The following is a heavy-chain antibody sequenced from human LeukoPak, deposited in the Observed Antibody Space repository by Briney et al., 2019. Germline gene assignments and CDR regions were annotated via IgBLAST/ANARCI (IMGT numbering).Heavy chain of an antibody. CDR2: INHSGST. CDR3: ARGRLRYGMDV. CDR1: GGSFSGYY. Sequence: PSETLSLTCAVYGGSFSGYYWSWLRQPPGKGLEWIGEINHSGSTNYNPSLKSRVTISVDTSKNQFSLKLSSVTAADTAVYYCARGRLRYGMDVWGQGTTVTVSS. V-gene: IGHV4-34*01. J-gene: IGHJ6*02. D-gene: IGHD3-16*01.